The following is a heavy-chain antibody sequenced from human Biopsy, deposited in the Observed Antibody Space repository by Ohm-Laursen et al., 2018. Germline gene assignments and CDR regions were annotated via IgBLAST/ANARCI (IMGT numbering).Heavy chain of an antibody. V-gene: IGHV4-39*01. CDR2: IFYRGST. CDR1: GGSISNNNYY. D-gene: IGHD3-22*01. Sequence: GTLSLTCTVSGGSISNNNYYWGWIRQPPGKGLEWVGSIFYRGSTHYRPSLKSRVNISVDTSKNQFSLKLNSVTAADTAVHYCARDYDTSGYYYVSWGQGTLVTVSS. J-gene: IGHJ5*02. CDR3: ARDYDTSGYYYVS.